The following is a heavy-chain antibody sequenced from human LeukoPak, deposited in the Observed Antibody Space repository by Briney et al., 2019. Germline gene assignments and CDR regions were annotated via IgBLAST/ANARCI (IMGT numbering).Heavy chain of an antibody. J-gene: IGHJ5*02. Sequence: SETLSLTCAVYGGSFSGYYWSWIRQPPGKGLERIGEINHSGSTNYNPSLKSRVTISVDTSKNQFSLKLSSVTAADTAVYYCARGLGSTSWELRGGSWFDPWGQGTLVTVSS. V-gene: IGHV4-34*01. CDR1: GGSFSGYY. CDR2: INHSGST. D-gene: IGHD1-26*01. CDR3: ARGLGSTSWELRGGSWFDP.